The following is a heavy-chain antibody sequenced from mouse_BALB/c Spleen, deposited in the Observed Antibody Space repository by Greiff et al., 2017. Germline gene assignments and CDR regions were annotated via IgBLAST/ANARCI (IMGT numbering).Heavy chain of an antibody. CDR2: ISSGGSYT. Sequence: EVQLVESGGGLVKPGGSLKLSCAASGFTFSSYAMSWVRQTPEKRLEWVATISSGGSYTYYPDSVKGRFTIARDNAKNTLYLQMSSLRSEDTAMYYCARHENWDVGGDLDYWGQGTTLTVSA. CDR1: GFTFSSYA. CDR3: ARHENWDVGGDLDY. J-gene: IGHJ2*01. V-gene: IGHV5-9-3*01. D-gene: IGHD4-1*01.